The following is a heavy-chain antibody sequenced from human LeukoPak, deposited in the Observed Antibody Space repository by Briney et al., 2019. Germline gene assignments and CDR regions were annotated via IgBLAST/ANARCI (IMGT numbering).Heavy chain of an antibody. D-gene: IGHD1-26*01. J-gene: IGHJ5*02. CDR3: ARAAYSGSYYRWFDP. CDR2: IYYSGST. CDR1: GGSISSYY. Sequence: SETLSLTCTVSGGSISSYYWSWIRQPPGKGLEWIGYIYYSGSTNYNPSLKSRVTISVNTSKNQFSLKLSSVTAADTAVYYCARAAYSGSYYRWFDPWGQGTLVTVSS. V-gene: IGHV4-59*08.